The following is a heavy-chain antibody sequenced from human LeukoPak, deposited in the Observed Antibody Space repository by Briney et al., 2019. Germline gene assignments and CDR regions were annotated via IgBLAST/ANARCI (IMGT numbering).Heavy chain of an antibody. CDR3: AKRGGFGELGYYFDY. CDR1: GFTFSSYA. J-gene: IGHJ4*02. V-gene: IGHV3-23*01. CDR2: ISGSGGST. Sequence: GGSLRLSCAASGFTFSSYAMSWVRQAPGKGLEWVSAISGSGGSTYYADSVKGRFTISRDNSKNTLYLQMNSLRAEDTAVYYCAKRGGFGELGYYFDYWGQGTLVTVSS. D-gene: IGHD3-10*01.